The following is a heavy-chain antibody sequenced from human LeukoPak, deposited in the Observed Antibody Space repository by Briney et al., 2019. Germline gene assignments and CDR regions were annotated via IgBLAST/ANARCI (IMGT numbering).Heavy chain of an antibody. CDR3: ARAEREQLAQWDY. D-gene: IGHD6-6*01. CDR2: IIPIFGTA. CDR1: GGTFSSYA. J-gene: IGHJ4*02. V-gene: IGHV1-69*05. Sequence: SVKVSCKASGGTFSSYAISWVRQAPGQGLERMGRIIPIFGTANYAQKFQGRVTITTDESTSTAYMELSSLRSEDTAVYYCARAEREQLAQWDYWGQGTLVTVSS.